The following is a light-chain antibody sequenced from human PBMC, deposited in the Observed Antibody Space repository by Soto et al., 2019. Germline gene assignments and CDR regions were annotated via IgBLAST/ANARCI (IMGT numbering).Light chain of an antibody. V-gene: IGKV1-17*01. CDR3: LQHNNYPPT. Sequence: DIQMTQAQSSLSASVGDRVTITCRASQDIRIDLGWFQQKPGKAPKRLIYAASSLQSGVPSRFSGSGSGTEFTLTISSLQPEDFATYYCLQHNNYPPTFGQGTKVEI. CDR1: QDIRID. J-gene: IGKJ1*01. CDR2: AAS.